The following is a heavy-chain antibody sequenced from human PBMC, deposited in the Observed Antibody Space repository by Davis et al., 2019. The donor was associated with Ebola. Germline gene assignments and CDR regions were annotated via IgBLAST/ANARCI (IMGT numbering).Heavy chain of an antibody. CDR3: ARGSRNMDV. CDR2: ISGGGDST. CDR1: GFTFGSFP. J-gene: IGHJ6*02. Sequence: PGGSLRLSCVASGFTFGSFPMSWVRQAPGGGLEWVSAISGGGDSTFFAASVEGRFIISRDNSKNTLYLQMNNLRVEDTAVYYCARGSRNMDVWGQGTTVTVSS. V-gene: IGHV3-23*01.